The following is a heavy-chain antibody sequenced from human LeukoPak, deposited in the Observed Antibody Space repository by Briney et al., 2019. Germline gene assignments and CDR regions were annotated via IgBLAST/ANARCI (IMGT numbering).Heavy chain of an antibody. J-gene: IGHJ4*02. Sequence: QPGGSLRLSCAASGFTFSSYWMHWVRQAPGTGLVWVSRIIGDGSTTNYADSVKGRFTISRHNAKNTLYLQMNSLRAEDTAVYHCARGWIVGDTSDVFLELWGQGTLVTVSS. D-gene: IGHD1-26*01. CDR3: ARGWIVGDTSDVFLEL. CDR2: IIGDGSTT. CDR1: GFTFSSYW. V-gene: IGHV3-74*01.